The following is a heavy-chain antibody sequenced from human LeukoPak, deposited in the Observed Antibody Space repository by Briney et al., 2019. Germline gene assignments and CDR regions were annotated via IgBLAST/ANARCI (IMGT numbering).Heavy chain of an antibody. CDR1: GFNFRDYY. CDR2: INWNGGST. V-gene: IGHV3-20*04. D-gene: IGHD3-9*01. J-gene: IGHJ4*02. CDR3: ARERIDSLDY. Sequence: PGGSLRLSCAASGFNFRDYYMSWIRQAPGKGLEWVSGINWNGGSTGYADSVKGRFTISRDNAKNSLYLQMNSLRAEDTALYYCARERIDSLDYWGQGTLVTVSS.